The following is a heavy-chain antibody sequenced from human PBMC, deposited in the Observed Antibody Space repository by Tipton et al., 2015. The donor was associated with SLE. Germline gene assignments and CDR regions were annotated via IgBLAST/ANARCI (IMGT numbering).Heavy chain of an antibody. CDR2: VYPSGTT. V-gene: IGHV4-61*02. Sequence: LRLSCTVSGGSISSGSSYWNWVRQPAGRGLEWIGRVYPSGTTNYNPSLKSRVTISIDTSRNRFSLQLSSVTAADTAVYYCARDSSGGYNWFDPWGQGTLVTVSS. CDR3: ARDSSGGYNWFDP. CDR1: GGSISSGSSY. J-gene: IGHJ5*02. D-gene: IGHD3-22*01.